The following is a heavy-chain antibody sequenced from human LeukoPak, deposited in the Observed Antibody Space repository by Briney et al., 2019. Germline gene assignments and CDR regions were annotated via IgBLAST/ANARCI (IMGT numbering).Heavy chain of an antibody. J-gene: IGHJ4*02. V-gene: IGHV3-74*01. CDR1: EFTFSSHW. Sequence: GGSLRLSCAASEFTFSSHWMHWVRQAPGRGLVWVSRVNSDGSSTSYAASVEGRFTISRDNAKNTLYLQMNSLRDEDTAVYYCARDSRSSGLTVDYWGQGTLVTVSS. D-gene: IGHD6-19*01. CDR2: VNSDGSST. CDR3: ARDSRSSGLTVDY.